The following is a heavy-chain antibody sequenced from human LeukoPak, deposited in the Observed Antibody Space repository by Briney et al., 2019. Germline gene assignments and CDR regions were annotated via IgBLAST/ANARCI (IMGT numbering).Heavy chain of an antibody. Sequence: PGGSLRLSCAASGFTFSSYSMNWVRQAPGKGLVWVSRINSDGSSTSYADSVKGRFTISRDNAKNTLYLQMNSLRAEDTAVYYCARSDGGYSYGPLWFDPWGQGTLVTVSS. CDR2: INSDGSST. V-gene: IGHV3-74*01. J-gene: IGHJ5*02. CDR3: ARSDGGYSYGPLWFDP. D-gene: IGHD5-18*01. CDR1: GFTFSSYS.